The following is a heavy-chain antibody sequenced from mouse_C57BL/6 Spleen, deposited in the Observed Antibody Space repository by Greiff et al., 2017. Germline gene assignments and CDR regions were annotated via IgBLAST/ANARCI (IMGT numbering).Heavy chain of an antibody. CDR3: ARRGRYYGSSYWYFDV. Sequence: QVQLKQPGAELVRPGSSVKLSCKASGYTFTSYWMDWVKQRPGQGLEWIGNIYPSDSETHYNQKFKDKATLTVDKSSSTAYMQLSSLTSEVSAVYYCARRGRYYGSSYWYFDVWGTGTTVTVSS. J-gene: IGHJ1*03. CDR1: GYTFTSYW. V-gene: IGHV1-61*01. CDR2: IYPSDSET. D-gene: IGHD1-1*01.